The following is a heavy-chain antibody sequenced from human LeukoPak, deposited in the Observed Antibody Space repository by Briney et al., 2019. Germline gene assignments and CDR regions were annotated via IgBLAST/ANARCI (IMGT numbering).Heavy chain of an antibody. Sequence: GGSLRLSCAASGFTFNTYGMHWVRQAPGKGVDWVAFIRYDGTNKYYADSVKGRFTISRDNSKKTLYLQMNSLRAEDTAVYYCARDRYAYYGSGSPVDYWGQGTLVTVSS. CDR3: ARDRYAYYGSGSPVDY. CDR1: GFTFNTYG. V-gene: IGHV3-30*02. CDR2: IRYDGTNK. D-gene: IGHD3-10*01. J-gene: IGHJ4*02.